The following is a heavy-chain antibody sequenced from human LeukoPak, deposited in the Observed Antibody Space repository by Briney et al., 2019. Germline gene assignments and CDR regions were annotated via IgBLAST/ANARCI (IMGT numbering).Heavy chain of an antibody. V-gene: IGHV3-49*04. D-gene: IGHD3-16*01. CDR3: TREGEEVEITGGGGGD. CDR2: IRSKAYGGTT. J-gene: IGHJ4*02. CDR1: GFTFGDYA. Sequence: GGSLRLSCTASGFTFGDYAMSWVRQAPGKGLEWVGFIRSKAYGGTTEYAASVKGRFTISRDDSKSIAYLQMNSLKTEDTAVYYCTREGEEVEITGGGGGDWGQGTLVTVSS.